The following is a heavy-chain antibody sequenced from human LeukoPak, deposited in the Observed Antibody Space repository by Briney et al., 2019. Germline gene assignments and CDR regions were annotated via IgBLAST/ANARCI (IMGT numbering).Heavy chain of an antibody. D-gene: IGHD5-24*01. CDR1: GFNFKYYG. V-gene: IGHV3-23*01. Sequence: PGGSLRLSCAASGFNFKYYGMSWVRQAPGRGLEWVSAISTRGNTYYTDSVKGRFTISRDITENTLYLQMNSLRADDTAVYYCAMKAVPRPRLHDAFDFWGQGTVVSVSS. CDR3: AMKAVPRPRLHDAFDF. CDR2: ISTRGNT. J-gene: IGHJ3*01.